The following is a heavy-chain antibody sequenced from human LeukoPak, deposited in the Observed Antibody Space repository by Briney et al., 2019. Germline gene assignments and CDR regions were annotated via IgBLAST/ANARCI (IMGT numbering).Heavy chain of an antibody. J-gene: IGHJ3*02. CDR3: ARDQRPYYYDSSGYPRGAFDI. CDR2: ISAYNGNT. Sequence: ASVKVSCKASGYTFTSYGISWVRQAPGQGLEWMGWISAYNGNTNYAQKLQGRVTMTTDTSTSTAYMELRSLRSDDTAVYYCARDQRPYYYDSSGYPRGAFDIWGQGTMVTVSP. D-gene: IGHD3-22*01. V-gene: IGHV1-18*01. CDR1: GYTFTSYG.